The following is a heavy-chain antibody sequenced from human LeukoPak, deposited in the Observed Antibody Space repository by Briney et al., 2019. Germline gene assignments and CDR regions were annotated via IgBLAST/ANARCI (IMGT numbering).Heavy chain of an antibody. Sequence: GGSLRLSCAASGFTVSSNYMSWVRQAPGKGLEWVSVIYSGGSTYYADSVKGRFTISRHNSKNTLYLQMNSLRAEDTAVYYRARALSSSWYGGYYFDYWGQGTLVTVSS. CDR1: GFTVSSNY. V-gene: IGHV3-53*04. CDR2: IYSGGST. D-gene: IGHD6-13*01. J-gene: IGHJ4*02. CDR3: ARALSSSWYGGYYFDY.